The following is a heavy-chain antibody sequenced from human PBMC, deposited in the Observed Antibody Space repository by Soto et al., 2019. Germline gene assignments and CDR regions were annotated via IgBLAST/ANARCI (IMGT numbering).Heavy chain of an antibody. CDR2: ISSSSSYI. Sequence: PGGSLRLSCAASGFTFSNYSMNWVRQAPGRGLEWVSSISSSSSYIYYADSVRGRFTISRDNAKNSLYLQMNSLRAEDTAVYYCAARIPVDYWGQGTLVTVSS. J-gene: IGHJ4*02. V-gene: IGHV3-21*01. CDR3: AARIPVDY. D-gene: IGHD6-19*01. CDR1: GFTFSNYS.